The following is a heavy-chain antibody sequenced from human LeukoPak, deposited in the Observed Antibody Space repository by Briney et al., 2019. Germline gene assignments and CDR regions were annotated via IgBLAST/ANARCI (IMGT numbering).Heavy chain of an antibody. V-gene: IGHV1-69-2*01. Sequence: ASVKISCKVSGYTFTDYYMHWVQQAPGKGLEWMGLVDPEDGETIYAEKFQGRVTITADTSTDTAYMELSSLRPEDTAVYYCAPTIVGATPCFDYWGQGTLVTVSS. J-gene: IGHJ4*02. CDR3: APTIVGATPCFDY. CDR1: GYTFTDYY. CDR2: VDPEDGET. D-gene: IGHD1-26*01.